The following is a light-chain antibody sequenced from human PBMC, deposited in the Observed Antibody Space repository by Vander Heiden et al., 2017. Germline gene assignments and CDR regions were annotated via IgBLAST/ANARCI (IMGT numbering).Light chain of an antibody. V-gene: IGLV6-57*01. Sequence: NFMLTQPHSVSESPAKTVTISCTRSSGSIASSYVQWYQQRPGSSPTTMIYEDDQRISGVPDRFSGSIDSSSNSASLTISGLKTEDEADYYCQSYDSSNRVFGGGTKLTVL. CDR1: SGSIASSY. J-gene: IGLJ3*02. CDR2: EDD. CDR3: QSYDSSNRV.